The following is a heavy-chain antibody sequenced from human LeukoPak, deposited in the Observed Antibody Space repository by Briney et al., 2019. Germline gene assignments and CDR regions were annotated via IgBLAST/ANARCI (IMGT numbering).Heavy chain of an antibody. CDR1: GFTFSRYW. J-gene: IGHJ3*02. V-gene: IGHV3-74*01. Sequence: QPGETLRLSCAASGFTFSRYWIHWVRQAPGKGLEWVSRINPDGSTTTYADSVKGRFTISRDNAKNTVYLQMNSLRAEDTAVYYCARDLDYGSYDAYDIWGQGTMVTVSS. CDR2: INPDGSTT. CDR3: ARDLDYGSYDAYDI. D-gene: IGHD3-16*01.